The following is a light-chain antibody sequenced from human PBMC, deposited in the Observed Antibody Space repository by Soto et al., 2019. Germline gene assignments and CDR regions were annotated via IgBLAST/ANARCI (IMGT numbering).Light chain of an antibody. Sequence: EIVLTQSPATLSLSPGERATLSCRASQSVSSYLAWYQQTPGQAPRLLIYDASNRATGIPARFSGSGSGTDFTLTISSLEPEDFAVYYCQQRSNWPYFGGGTKVEIQ. J-gene: IGKJ4*01. CDR3: QQRSNWPY. V-gene: IGKV3-11*01. CDR1: QSVSSY. CDR2: DAS.